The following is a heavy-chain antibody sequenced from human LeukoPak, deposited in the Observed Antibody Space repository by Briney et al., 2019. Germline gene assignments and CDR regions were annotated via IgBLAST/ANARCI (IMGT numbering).Heavy chain of an antibody. CDR3: AKDGQYYYDSSGYFDY. CDR2: ISGSGGST. V-gene: IGHV3-23*01. Sequence: GGSLRLSCAASGFTFSSYAVSWVRQAPGKGLEWVSAISGSGGSTYYADSVKGRFTIPRHNSKNTLYLQMNSLRAEDTAVYYCAKDGQYYYDSSGYFDYWGQGTLVTVS. J-gene: IGHJ4*02. CDR1: GFTFSSYA. D-gene: IGHD3-22*01.